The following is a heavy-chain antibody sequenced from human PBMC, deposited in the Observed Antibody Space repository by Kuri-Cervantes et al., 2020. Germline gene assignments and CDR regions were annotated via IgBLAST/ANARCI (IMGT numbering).Heavy chain of an antibody. CDR2: INWNGGSI. CDR3: AKEAITGNGAFVY. Sequence: GESLKISCAASGFTFDDYGMSWVRQAPGKGLEWVSGINWNGGSIGYADSVKGRFTISRDNAKNSLYLQMNSLRAEDTALYYCAKEAITGNGAFVYWGQGTLVTVSS. D-gene: IGHD1-20*01. V-gene: IGHV3-20*04. J-gene: IGHJ4*02. CDR1: GFTFDDYG.